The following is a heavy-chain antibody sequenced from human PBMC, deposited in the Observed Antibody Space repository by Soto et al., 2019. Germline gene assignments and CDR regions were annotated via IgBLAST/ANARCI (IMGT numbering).Heavy chain of an antibody. Sequence: GGSLRLSCAASGFTFSSYAMSWVRQAPGKGLEWVSAISGGGGGTFYADSVKGRFTISRDNSKNTLFLQMNSLRAEDTAVYYCAKGGLWFGTAYYYYMDVWGEGTTVTVSS. D-gene: IGHD3-10*01. J-gene: IGHJ6*03. CDR2: ISGGGGGT. CDR3: AKGGLWFGTAYYYYMDV. V-gene: IGHV3-23*01. CDR1: GFTFSSYA.